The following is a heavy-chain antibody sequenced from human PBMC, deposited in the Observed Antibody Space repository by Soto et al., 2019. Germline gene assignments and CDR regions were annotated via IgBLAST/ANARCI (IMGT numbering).Heavy chain of an antibody. CDR1: GGTFSSYA. CDR2: IIPIFGTA. CDR3: ARDPTWIPEPYYYGMDV. J-gene: IGHJ6*02. Sequence: SVKVSCKASGGTFSSYAISWVRQAPGQGLEWMGGIIPIFGTANYAQKFQGRVTITADKSTSTAYMELSSLRSEDTAVYYCARDPTWIPEPYYYGMDVWGQGTKVTVSS. V-gene: IGHV1-69*06. D-gene: IGHD5-18*01.